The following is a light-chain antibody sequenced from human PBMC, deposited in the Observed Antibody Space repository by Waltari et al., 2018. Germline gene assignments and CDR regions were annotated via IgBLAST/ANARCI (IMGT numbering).Light chain of an antibody. CDR1: HSLEHRDGSTY. CDR2: KVS. J-gene: IGKJ4*01. CDR3: LQGTHWPPLP. V-gene: IGKV2-30*02. Sequence: DVVMTQSPLSLPVTLGQPASISCRSSHSLEHRDGSTYLSWFQLRPGLSQRRLIYKVSKRDSGALGSCSVSGSGTDVTLRISRVEAEDVGVYYCLQGTHWPPLPFGGVTKVEIK.